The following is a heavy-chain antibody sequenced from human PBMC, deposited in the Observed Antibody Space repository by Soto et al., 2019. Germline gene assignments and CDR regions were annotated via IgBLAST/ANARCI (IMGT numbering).Heavy chain of an antibody. J-gene: IGHJ5*02. D-gene: IGHD2-2*01. V-gene: IGHV3-64*04. CDR3: AKAKDIVVVPAAIFA. CDR2: ISSNGGST. Sequence: SGFTFSSYAMHWVRQAPGKGLEYVSAISSNGGSTYYADSVKGRFTISRDNSKNTLYLQMNSLRAEDTAVYYCAKAKDIVVVPAAIFAWGQGTLVTVSS. CDR1: GFTFSSYA.